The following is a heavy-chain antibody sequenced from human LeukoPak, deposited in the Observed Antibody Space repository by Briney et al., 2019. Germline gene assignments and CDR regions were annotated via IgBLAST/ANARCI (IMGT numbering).Heavy chain of an antibody. CDR3: ASHYDSSGYYYAPFDY. CDR1: GGTFSSYA. V-gene: IGHV1-69*01. D-gene: IGHD3-22*01. CDR2: IIPIFGTA. J-gene: IGHJ4*02. Sequence: SVKVSCKASGGTFSSYAISWVRQAPGQGLEWMGGIIPIFGTANYAQKFQGRVTITADESTSTAYMELSSLRSEDTAVYYCASHYDSSGYYYAPFDYWGQGTLVTVSS.